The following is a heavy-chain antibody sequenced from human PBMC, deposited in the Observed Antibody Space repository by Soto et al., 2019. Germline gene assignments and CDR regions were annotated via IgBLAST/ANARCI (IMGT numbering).Heavy chain of an antibody. J-gene: IGHJ3*02. D-gene: IGHD2-15*01. Sequence: GGSLRLSCAASGFTFSSYAMSWVRQAPGKGLEWVSAISCSGGSTYYADSVKGRFTISRDNSKNTVYLQMNSLRAEDTAVYCCAKELGYCSGGSCYAFDIWGQGTMVTVSS. CDR3: AKELGYCSGGSCYAFDI. CDR2: ISCSGGST. V-gene: IGHV3-23*01. CDR1: GFTFSSYA.